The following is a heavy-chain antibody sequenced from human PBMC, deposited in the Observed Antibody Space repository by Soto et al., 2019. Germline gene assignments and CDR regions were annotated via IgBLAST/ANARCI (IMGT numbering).Heavy chain of an antibody. D-gene: IGHD6-19*01. Sequence: QVQLVESGGGVVQPGRSLRLSCAASGFTFSSYGMHWVRQAPGKGLEWVAVIWYDGSNKYYADSVKGRFTISRDNSKNTLYLQMNSLRAEDTAVYYCARAIFPEGIAVRGGFDYWGQGTLVTVSS. CDR1: GFTFSSYG. CDR2: IWYDGSNK. CDR3: ARAIFPEGIAVRGGFDY. J-gene: IGHJ4*02. V-gene: IGHV3-33*01.